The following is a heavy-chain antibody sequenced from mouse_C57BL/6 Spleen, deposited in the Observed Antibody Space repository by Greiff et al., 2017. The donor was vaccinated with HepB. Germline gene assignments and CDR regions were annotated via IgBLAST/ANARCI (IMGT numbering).Heavy chain of an antibody. CDR2: IYPGDGDT. D-gene: IGHD1-1*01. CDR3: ARRGDYYGSSHWYFDV. J-gene: IGHJ1*03. V-gene: IGHV1-82*01. Sequence: VKLVESGPELVKPGASVKISCKASGYAFSSSWMNWVKQRPGKGLEWIGRIYPGDGDTNYNGKFKGKATLTADKSSSTAYMQLSSLTSEDSAVYFCARRGDYYGSSHWYFDVWGTGTTVTVSS. CDR1: GYAFSSSW.